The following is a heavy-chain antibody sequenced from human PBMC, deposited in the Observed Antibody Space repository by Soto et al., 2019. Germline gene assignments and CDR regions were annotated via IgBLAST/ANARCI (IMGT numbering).Heavy chain of an antibody. V-gene: IGHV3-23*01. CDR1: GFTFSNYA. D-gene: IGHD3-22*01. J-gene: IGHJ4*02. CDR3: TRGMGNYYDRWNYFDS. Sequence: GSLRLSCTGSGFTFSNYAMIWVRQAPGKGLEWVSAISGSAGSTYYAASVKGRFTVSKDNSRKTLHLQMSSLRAEDLAVYYCTRGMGNYYDRWNYFDSWGQGTLVTV. CDR2: ISGSAGST.